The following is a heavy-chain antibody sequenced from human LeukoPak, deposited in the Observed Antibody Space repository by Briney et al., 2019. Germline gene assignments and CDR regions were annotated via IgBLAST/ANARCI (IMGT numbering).Heavy chain of an antibody. V-gene: IGHV3-30*18. Sequence: GRSLRLSCAASGFTFSSYGMHWVRQAPGKGLEWVAVISYDGSNKYYADSVKGRFTISRDNSKNTLYLQMNSLRAEDTAVYYCAKDSTPPDCTNGVCYGYFDCWGQGTLVTVSS. CDR1: GFTFSSYG. D-gene: IGHD2-8*01. CDR2: ISYDGSNK. J-gene: IGHJ4*02. CDR3: AKDSTPPDCTNGVCYGYFDC.